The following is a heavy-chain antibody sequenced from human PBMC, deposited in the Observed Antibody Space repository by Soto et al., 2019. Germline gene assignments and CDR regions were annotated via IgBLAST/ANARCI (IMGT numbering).Heavy chain of an antibody. CDR2: INSDGSST. CDR1: GFTFSSYW. D-gene: IGHD6-19*01. Sequence: EVQLVESGGGLVQPGGSLRLSCAASGFTFSSYWMHWVRQAPGKGLVWISRINSDGSSTSYADSVKGRFTISRDNAKNTLYLQMNSLRAEDTAVYYCAVAVAGPTAIGYWGQGTLVTVSS. J-gene: IGHJ4*02. CDR3: AVAVAGPTAIGY. V-gene: IGHV3-74*01.